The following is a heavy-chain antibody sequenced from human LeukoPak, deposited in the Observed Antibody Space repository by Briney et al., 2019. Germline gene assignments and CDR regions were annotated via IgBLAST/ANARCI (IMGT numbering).Heavy chain of an antibody. V-gene: IGHV4-59*01. D-gene: IGHD3-10*01. CDR1: GGSISSYY. J-gene: IGHJ6*03. CDR2: IYYSGST. Sequence: SETLSLTCTVSGGSISSYYWSWIRQPPGKGLEWIGYIYYSGSTNYNPSLKSRVTISVDTSKNQFSLKLSSVTAADTAVYYCARGGADGSGSYRYYYYYMDVWGKGTTVTVSS. CDR3: ARGGADGSGSYRYYYYYMDV.